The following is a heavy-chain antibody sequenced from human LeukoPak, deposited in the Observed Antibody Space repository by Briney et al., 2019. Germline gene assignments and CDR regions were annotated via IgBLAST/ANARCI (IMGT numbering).Heavy chain of an antibody. D-gene: IGHD5-12*01. CDR1: GFTFDDYA. Sequence: PGRSLRPSCAASGFTFDDYAMHWVRQAPGKGREWVSGISWNSGSIGYADSVKGRFTISRDNAKNSLYLQMNSLRAEDTALYYCAKDMGYSGYDPFDYWGQGTLVTVSS. CDR3: AKDMGYSGYDPFDY. V-gene: IGHV3-9*01. J-gene: IGHJ4*02. CDR2: ISWNSGSI.